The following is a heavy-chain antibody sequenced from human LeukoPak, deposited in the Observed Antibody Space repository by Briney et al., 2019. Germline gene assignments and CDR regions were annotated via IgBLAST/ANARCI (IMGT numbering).Heavy chain of an antibody. V-gene: IGHV3-13*01. Sequence: GGSLRLSCAASGFTFSSYDMHWVRQATGKGLEWVSAIGTAGDTSYPGSVTGRFTISRDNAKNSLYLQMNSMRAGDTAVYYCARDRGNGAFDIWGQGTMVTVSS. CDR2: IGTAGDT. CDR1: GFTFSSYD. J-gene: IGHJ3*02. CDR3: ARDRGNGAFDI. D-gene: IGHD4-23*01.